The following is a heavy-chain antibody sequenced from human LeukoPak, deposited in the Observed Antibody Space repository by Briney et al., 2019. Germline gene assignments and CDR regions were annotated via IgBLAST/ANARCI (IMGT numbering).Heavy chain of an antibody. Sequence: GGSLRLSCAASGFTFSDYTVYWVRLAPGKGLQWVATISYDGNIKYYADSVKGRLTISRDNSKNTLYLQMNSLRAEDTAVYYCARDQGVVVIDTTPDYFDYWGQGTLVTVSS. CDR2: ISYDGNIK. CDR3: ARDQGVVVIDTTPDYFDY. D-gene: IGHD2-15*01. J-gene: IGHJ4*02. V-gene: IGHV3-30*04. CDR1: GFTFSDYT.